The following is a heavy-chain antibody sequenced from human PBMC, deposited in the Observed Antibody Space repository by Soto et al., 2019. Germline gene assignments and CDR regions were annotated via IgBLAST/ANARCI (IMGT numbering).Heavy chain of an antibody. CDR2: IWYDGSNK. D-gene: IGHD3-22*01. CDR1: GFTFSSYG. V-gene: IGHV3-33*01. J-gene: IGHJ4*02. Sequence: PGGSLRLSCAASGFTFSSYGMHWVRQAPGKGLEWVAVIWYDGSNKHYADSVKGRFTISRDNSKNTLYLQMNSLRAEDTAVYYCARDPVMVTGPDYWGQGTLVTVSS. CDR3: ARDPVMVTGPDY.